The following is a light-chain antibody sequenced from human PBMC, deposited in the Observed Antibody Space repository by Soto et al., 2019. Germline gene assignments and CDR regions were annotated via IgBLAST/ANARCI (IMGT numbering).Light chain of an antibody. J-gene: IGLJ1*01. V-gene: IGLV2-14*01. CDR1: SSDVGGYNY. CDR2: DVS. Sequence: QAVVTQPASVSGSPGQSITISCTGTSSDVGGYNYVSWYQQHPGKAPKLMIYDVSNRPSGVSNRFSGSKSGNTAPLTISGLQAEDEADYYCSSYTSSSTLYVFATGTKVTV. CDR3: SSYTSSSTLYV.